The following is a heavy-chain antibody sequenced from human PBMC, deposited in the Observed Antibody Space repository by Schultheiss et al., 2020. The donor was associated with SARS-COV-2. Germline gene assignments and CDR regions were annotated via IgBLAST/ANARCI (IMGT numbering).Heavy chain of an antibody. CDR2: ISYDGSNK. CDR1: GFTFSSYA. D-gene: IGHD4-11*01. V-gene: IGHV3-30*04. Sequence: GGSLRLSCAASGFTFSSYAMHWVRQAPGKGLEWVAVISYDGSNKYYADSVKGRFTISRDNAKNSLYLQMNSLRAEDTAVYYCARDRRATVTTNWGQGTLVTVSS. J-gene: IGHJ4*02. CDR3: ARDRRATVTTN.